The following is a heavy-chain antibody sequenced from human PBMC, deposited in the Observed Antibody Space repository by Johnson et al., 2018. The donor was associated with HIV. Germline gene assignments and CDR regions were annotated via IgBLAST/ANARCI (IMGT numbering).Heavy chain of an antibody. J-gene: IGHJ3*02. Sequence: QLVESRGGVVRPGGSLRLSCAASRFTFDDYAMHWVRQAPGKGLEWVSGISWNSGSIGHADSVKGRFFISSDNSKNALYLQMNSLRAEDTAVYYCTRTDDMYNYDIGGNVDAFDIWGQGTTVTVSS. CDR3: TRTDDMYNYDIGGNVDAFDI. D-gene: IGHD3-22*01. V-gene: IGHV3-9*01. CDR1: RFTFDDYA. CDR2: ISWNSGSI.